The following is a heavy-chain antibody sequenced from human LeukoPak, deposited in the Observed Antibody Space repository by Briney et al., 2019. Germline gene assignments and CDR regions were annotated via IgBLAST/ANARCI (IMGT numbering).Heavy chain of an antibody. D-gene: IGHD6-19*01. J-gene: IGHJ5*02. Sequence: SETLSLTCTVSGGSVSSGSYYWSWIRQPPGKGLEWIGYIYHSGNTNYNPSLKSRVTISVDTSKNQYSLKLSSVTAADTAVYYCARDVAVAGTNWFDPWGQGTLVTVSS. V-gene: IGHV4-61*01. CDR3: ARDVAVAGTNWFDP. CDR2: IYHSGNT. CDR1: GGSVSSGSYY.